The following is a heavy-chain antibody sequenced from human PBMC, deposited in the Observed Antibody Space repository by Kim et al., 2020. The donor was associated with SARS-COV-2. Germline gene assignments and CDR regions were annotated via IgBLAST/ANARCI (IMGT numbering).Heavy chain of an antibody. Sequence: SETLSLTCTVSGGSISSSNYYWGWIRQPPGKGLEWLGYIYYSGNTYYNPSLKSRVTVSVDTSKNQFSLKLSSVTAADTSVYYCARTIAGRPEAFDIWGQGTMVTVSS. J-gene: IGHJ3*02. CDR1: GGSISSSNYY. CDR3: ARTIAGRPEAFDI. D-gene: IGHD6-6*01. CDR2: IYYSGNT. V-gene: IGHV4-39*01.